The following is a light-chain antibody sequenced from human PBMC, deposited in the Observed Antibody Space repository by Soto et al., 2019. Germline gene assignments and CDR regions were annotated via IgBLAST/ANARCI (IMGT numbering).Light chain of an antibody. J-gene: IGKJ1*01. CDR2: GAS. V-gene: IGKV1-12*01. Sequence: DIQMTQSPSSVSAFVGDTVTIACRASQGIRSWLAWYQQKPGKAPKLLISGASSLQSGDPARFSGSGSGTYFTLTISSLQPEDFATYYCQQSNGFPGTFGQGTKVDIK. CDR1: QGIRSW. CDR3: QQSNGFPGT.